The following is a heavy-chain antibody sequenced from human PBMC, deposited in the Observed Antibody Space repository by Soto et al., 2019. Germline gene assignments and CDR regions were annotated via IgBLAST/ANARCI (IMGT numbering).Heavy chain of an antibody. J-gene: IGHJ6*02. CDR1: GYSFTSYW. CDR3: ARHRGDSYVKGYYYGMDG. V-gene: IGHV5-51*01. Sequence: GESLKISCKGSGYSFTSYWIGWVRQMPGKGLEWMGIIYPGDSDTRYSPSFQGQVTISADKSISTAYLQWSSLKASDTAMYYCARHRGDSYVKGYYYGMDGWGQGTTVTVSS. CDR2: IYPGDSDT. D-gene: IGHD5-18*01.